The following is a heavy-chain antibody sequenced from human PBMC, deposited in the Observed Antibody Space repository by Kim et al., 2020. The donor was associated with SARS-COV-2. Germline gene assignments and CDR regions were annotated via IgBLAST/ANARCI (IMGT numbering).Heavy chain of an antibody. V-gene: IGHV3-30*18. CDR1: GFTFSSYG. Sequence: GGSLRLSCAASGFTFSSYGMHWVRQAPGKGLEWVAVISYDGSNKYYADSVKGRFTISRDNSKNTLYLQMNSLRAEDTAVYYCAKDGYSSGWGYFDYWGQG. CDR2: ISYDGSNK. J-gene: IGHJ4*02. D-gene: IGHD6-19*01. CDR3: AKDGYSSGWGYFDY.